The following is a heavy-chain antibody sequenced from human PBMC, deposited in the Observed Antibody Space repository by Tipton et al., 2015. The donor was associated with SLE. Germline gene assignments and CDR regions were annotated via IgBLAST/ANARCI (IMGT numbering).Heavy chain of an antibody. Sequence: SLRLSCAASGFSFSDYSMNWVRQAPGKGLEWVSYISSSGDTTYYADSVKGRITISRDNAKDSLYLQMNSLRAEDTSVYYCARVRCSGSACYAPFDFWGRGTLVTVPS. CDR1: GFSFSDYS. V-gene: IGHV3-48*01. D-gene: IGHD2-21*02. CDR2: ISSSGDTT. CDR3: ARVRCSGSACYAPFDF. J-gene: IGHJ4*02.